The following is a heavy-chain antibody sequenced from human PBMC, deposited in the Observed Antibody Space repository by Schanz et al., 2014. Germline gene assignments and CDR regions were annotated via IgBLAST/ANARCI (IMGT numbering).Heavy chain of an antibody. CDR1: GFTFSSYA. CDR3: AKDAENTAMITDYFDY. Sequence: EVQLVESGGGLVQPGGSLRLSCAASGFTFSSYAMSWVRQAPGKGLEWVSAISGSGGNTYYADAVRGRFTISRDNSKTTVYLQMNSLRAEDTAVYYCAKDAENTAMITDYFDYWGQGTLVTVSS. J-gene: IGHJ4*02. CDR2: ISGSGGNT. V-gene: IGHV3-23*04. D-gene: IGHD5-18*01.